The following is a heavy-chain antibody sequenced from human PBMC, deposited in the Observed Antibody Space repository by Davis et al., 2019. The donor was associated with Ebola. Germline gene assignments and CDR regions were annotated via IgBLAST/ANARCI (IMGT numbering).Heavy chain of an antibody. V-gene: IGHV4-59*11. Sequence: SETLSLTCSVSGGSISSHYWSWIRQPPGKGLEWIGHIYYSGGAIYNPSLKSRVTISVDTSKNQFSLKLNSVTAADTAVYYCARYAIPRGLNGMDVWGQGTTVTVSS. CDR2: IYYSGGA. J-gene: IGHJ6*02. CDR3: ARYAIPRGLNGMDV. D-gene: IGHD2-2*01. CDR1: GGSISSHY.